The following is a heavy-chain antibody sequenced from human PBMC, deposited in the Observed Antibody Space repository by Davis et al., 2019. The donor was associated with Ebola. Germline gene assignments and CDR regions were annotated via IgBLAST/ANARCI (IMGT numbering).Heavy chain of an antibody. CDR2: ISSSSSTI. V-gene: IGHV3-48*02. J-gene: IGHJ3*02. D-gene: IGHD3-3*01. CDR3: ARVGFWSGYYAFDI. CDR1: GFTFSSYS. Sequence: PGGSLRLSCAASGFTFSSYSMNWVRQAPGKGLEWVSYISSSSSTIYYADSVKGRFTISRDNAKNSLYLQMNSLRDEDTAVYYCARVGFWSGYYAFDIWGQGTMVTVSS.